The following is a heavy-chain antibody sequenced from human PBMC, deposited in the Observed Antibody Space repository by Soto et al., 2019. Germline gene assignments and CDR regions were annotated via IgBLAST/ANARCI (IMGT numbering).Heavy chain of an antibody. J-gene: IGHJ5*02. Sequence: QVQLVQSGAEVKKPGASVRVSCKAFGYTFTRYYMHWVRQAPGQGLEWMGVIDPSGGSTXYXQKXXXXXXXXXXXXXXXXXXXXXXXXXXXXXXXYXXSXCSMRCSDWPDPWGQGSLVIVSS. V-gene: IGHV1-46*01. CDR3: XSXCSMRCSDWPDP. CDR2: IDPSGGST. CDR1: GYTFTRYY. D-gene: IGHD2-2*01.